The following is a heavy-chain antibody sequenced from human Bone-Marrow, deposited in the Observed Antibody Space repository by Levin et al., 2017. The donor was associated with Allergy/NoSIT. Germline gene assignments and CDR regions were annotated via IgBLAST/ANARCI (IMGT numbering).Heavy chain of an antibody. J-gene: IGHJ3*01. Sequence: ASVKVSCKASAYTFNIYGISWVRQAPGQGLEWMGWISAHRGYTNYAQNLQGRVTMTTDTSTNTAYMELRSLTSGDTAVYFCARDARNALDVWGQGTLVTVSS. V-gene: IGHV1-18*01. CDR3: ARDARNALDV. CDR1: AYTFNIYG. CDR2: ISAHRGYT.